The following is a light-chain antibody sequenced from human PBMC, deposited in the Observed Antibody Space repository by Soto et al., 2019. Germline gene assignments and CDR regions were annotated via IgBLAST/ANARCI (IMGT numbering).Light chain of an antibody. CDR2: DVS. V-gene: IGLV2-14*01. J-gene: IGLJ1*01. CDR1: SSDVGGYNY. Sequence: QSVLTQTASVSGSPGQSITTSCTGTSSDVGGYNYVSWYQQHPGKAPKLMIYDVSNRPSGVSNRFSGSKSGNTASLTISGLQAKDEADYYCSSYRSRSTFLYVFGTGTKVTVL. CDR3: SSYRSRSTFLYV.